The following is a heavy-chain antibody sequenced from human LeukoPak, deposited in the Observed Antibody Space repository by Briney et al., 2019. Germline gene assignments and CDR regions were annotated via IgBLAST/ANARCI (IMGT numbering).Heavy chain of an antibody. V-gene: IGHV4-59*01. CDR2: IYYSGST. D-gene: IGHD4-17*01. CDR1: GGSISSYY. J-gene: IGHJ6*02. Sequence: SETQSLTCTVSGGSISSYYWSWIRQPPGKGLEWIGYIYYSGSTNYNPSLKSRVTISVDTSKNQFSLKLSSVTAADTAVYYCARYGDYDYYYGMDVWGQGTTVTVSS. CDR3: ARYGDYDYYYGMDV.